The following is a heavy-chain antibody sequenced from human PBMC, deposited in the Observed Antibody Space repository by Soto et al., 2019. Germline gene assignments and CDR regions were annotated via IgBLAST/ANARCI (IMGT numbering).Heavy chain of an antibody. J-gene: IGHJ4*02. V-gene: IGHV5-51*01. CDR3: ARRPLYSGYDPGVDY. CDR2: IYPGDFDT. CDR1: GYSFTSYW. Sequence: PGESLKISCKGSGYSFTSYWIAWVRQMPGKGLEWMGIIYPGDFDTKYSPSFQGQVTISADKSISTAYLQWSSLKASDTAMYYCARRPLYSGYDPGVDYWGQGTLVTVSS. D-gene: IGHD5-12*01.